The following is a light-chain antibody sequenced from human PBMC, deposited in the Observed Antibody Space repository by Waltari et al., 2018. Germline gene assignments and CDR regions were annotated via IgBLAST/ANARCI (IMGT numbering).Light chain of an antibody. V-gene: IGKV1-39*01. CDR2: ASS. CDR3: QRSLTSPKFT. CDR1: QSINTF. Sequence: DIQMPQFTSSLFASVGDRVTLTCRPSQSINTFLNWYEYKPGQAPQLLVFASSTLQSRVPSLVMGSGPGTDFTLTISSLQPENCAIYYGQRSLTSPKFTFGGGTKVQLK. J-gene: IGKJ4*01.